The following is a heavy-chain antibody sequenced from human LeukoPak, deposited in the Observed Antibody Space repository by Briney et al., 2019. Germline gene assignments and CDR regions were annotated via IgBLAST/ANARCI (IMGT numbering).Heavy chain of an antibody. CDR2: ISGNGGAT. CDR1: GFTVSNYP. J-gene: IGHJ4*02. CDR3: AKYFVSSIAGLDY. V-gene: IGHV3-23*01. D-gene: IGHD5/OR15-5a*01. Sequence: GGSLRLSCAASGFTVSNYPMSWVRQAPGKGLEWVSAISGNGGATYYAESVKGRFTTSRDNSKITLYLQMNSLRAEDTAVYYCAKYFVSSIAGLDYWSQGTLVTVSS.